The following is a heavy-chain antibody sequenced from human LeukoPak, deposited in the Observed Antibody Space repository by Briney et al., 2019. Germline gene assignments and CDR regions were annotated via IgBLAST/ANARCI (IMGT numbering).Heavy chain of an antibody. V-gene: IGHV1-69*05. CDR2: IIPIFGTA. CDR3: ARNPYYDILTGALSYYYYMDV. J-gene: IGHJ6*03. Sequence: ASVKASCKASGGTFSSYAISWVRQAPGQGLEWMGGIIPIFGTANYAQKFQGRVTITTDESTSTAYMELSSLRSEDAAVYYCARNPYYDILTGALSYYYYMDVWGKGTTVTVSS. CDR1: GGTFSSYA. D-gene: IGHD3-9*01.